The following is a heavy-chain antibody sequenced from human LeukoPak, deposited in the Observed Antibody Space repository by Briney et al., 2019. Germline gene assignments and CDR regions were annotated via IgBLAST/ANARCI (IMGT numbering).Heavy chain of an antibody. J-gene: IGHJ4*02. D-gene: IGHD3-10*01. CDR1: GFTFSNYE. V-gene: IGHV3-48*03. Sequence: QTGGSLRLSCAASGFTFSNYEMNWVRQAPGKGLEWISYISSSGSTMHYADSVKGRFTISRDNVKNSLYLQMNSLRDEDTAVYYCARAPVIDYFGSGSYFDYWGQGTLVTVSS. CDR3: ARAPVIDYFGSGSYFDY. CDR2: ISSSGSTM.